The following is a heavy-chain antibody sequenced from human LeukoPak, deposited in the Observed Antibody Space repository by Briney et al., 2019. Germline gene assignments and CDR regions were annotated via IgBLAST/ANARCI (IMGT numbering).Heavy chain of an antibody. D-gene: IGHD6-19*01. CDR2: MSSSGNN. J-gene: IGHJ4*02. V-gene: IGHV4-4*07. Sequence: SETLSLTCSVSGDSISYFYWSWIRQAAGKGLEWIGRMSSSGNNDYNASLKSRVTMSVDTSKNQLSLKVISVTAADTAVYYCARDYWGSSGSDYWGQGTLVTVSS. CDR1: GDSISYFY. CDR3: ARDYWGSSGSDY.